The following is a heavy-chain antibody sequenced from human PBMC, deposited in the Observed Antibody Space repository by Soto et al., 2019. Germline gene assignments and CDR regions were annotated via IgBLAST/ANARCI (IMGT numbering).Heavy chain of an antibody. CDR3: ARSTVSTTPFYSDY. Sequence: PGGSLRLSCASSGFTFSDHYMDWVLQAPGKGLEWVGRIRNRANSYTTEYAASVKGRFTISRDDSKNLLYLQMNSLKTEDTAVYHCARSTVSTTPFYSDYWGQGTMVTVSS. D-gene: IGHD4-17*01. CDR1: GFTFSDHY. CDR2: IRNRANSYTT. J-gene: IGHJ4*02. V-gene: IGHV3-72*01.